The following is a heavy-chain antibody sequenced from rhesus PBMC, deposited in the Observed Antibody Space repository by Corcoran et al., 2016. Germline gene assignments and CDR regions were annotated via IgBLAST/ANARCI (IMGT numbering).Heavy chain of an antibody. J-gene: IGHJ4*01. V-gene: IGHV4S7*01. CDR2: IYSRSGNT. Sequence: QVQLQESGPGLLKPSETLSLTCAVSGGSISGGYGWGWIRQPPGKGLEWIGRIYSRSGNTYDNPALKSRVTMSTDTSKNQFSLKLSSVTAADTAVYYCARELVQYVDWFGPDYWGQGVLVTVSS. D-gene: IGHD3-3*01. CDR1: GGSISGGYG. CDR3: ARELVQYVDWFGPDY.